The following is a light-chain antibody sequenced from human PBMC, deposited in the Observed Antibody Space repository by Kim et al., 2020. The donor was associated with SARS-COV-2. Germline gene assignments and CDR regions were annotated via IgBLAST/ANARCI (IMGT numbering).Light chain of an antibody. V-gene: IGKV3-15*01. Sequence: EIVMTQSPATLSGSPGERATLSCRASRSVSSDLAWYQQKPGQAPRLLIYGASTRATGIPARFSGSGSGTEFTLTISSLQSEDFAVYYCQQYNDWPLTFGQGTKVDIK. CDR2: GAS. CDR1: RSVSSD. J-gene: IGKJ1*01. CDR3: QQYNDWPLT.